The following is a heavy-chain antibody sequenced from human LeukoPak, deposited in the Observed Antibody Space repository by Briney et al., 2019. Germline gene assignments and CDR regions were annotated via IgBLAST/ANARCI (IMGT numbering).Heavy chain of an antibody. J-gene: IGHJ4*02. Sequence: GGSLGLSCAASGFTFSSYAMHWVRQAPGKGLEWVAVISYDGSNKYYADSVKGRFTISRDNSKNTLYLQMNSLRAEDTAVYYCARGRSGGDYWGQGTLVTVSS. CDR3: ARGRSGGDY. CDR1: GFTFSSYA. V-gene: IGHV3-30-3*01. CDR2: ISYDGSNK.